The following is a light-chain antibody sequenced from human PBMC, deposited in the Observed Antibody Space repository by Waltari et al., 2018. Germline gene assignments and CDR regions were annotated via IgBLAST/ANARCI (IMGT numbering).Light chain of an antibody. Sequence: EILLTQSPATLSLSPGERATLSCRASQSVSSYLAWYQQKPGQAPRLLIYDASNRATGIPARFSGRGSVTDFTLTISSLGPEDFAVYYCQQRSNWPPWTFGQGTKLEIK. V-gene: IGKV3-11*01. CDR1: QSVSSY. CDR2: DAS. CDR3: QQRSNWPPWT. J-gene: IGKJ2*02.